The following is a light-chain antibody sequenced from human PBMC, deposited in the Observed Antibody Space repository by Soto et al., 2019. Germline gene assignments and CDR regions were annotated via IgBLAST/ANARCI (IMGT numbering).Light chain of an antibody. J-gene: IGKJ1*01. V-gene: IGKV3-20*01. CDR3: QHYGRSPPSWT. CDR1: QSVSSNY. Sequence: EIVLTQSPGTLSLSPGERATLSCRASQSVSSNYLAWYQQKPGQPPRLLISDASSRATGIPARFSGSGSGTDFTLTISGLEPEDFAVCYCQHYGRSPPSWTFGQGTKVEIK. CDR2: DAS.